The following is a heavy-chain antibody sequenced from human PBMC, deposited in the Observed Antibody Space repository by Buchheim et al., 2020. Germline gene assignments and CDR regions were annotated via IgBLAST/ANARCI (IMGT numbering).Heavy chain of an antibody. CDR3: ARDQWVKAANRWDYYGMDV. J-gene: IGHJ6*02. V-gene: IGHV4-59*01. CDR1: AGSIRDSY. D-gene: IGHD2-15*01. Sequence: QVQLQESGPGLVKSSETLSLTCTVSAGSIRDSYWSWVRQPPGMGLEWIGYISYSGTADYNPSLKSRVTILADTSRNQISLELTSVTAADTAVYYCARDQWVKAANRWDYYGMDVWGQGTT. CDR2: ISYSGTA.